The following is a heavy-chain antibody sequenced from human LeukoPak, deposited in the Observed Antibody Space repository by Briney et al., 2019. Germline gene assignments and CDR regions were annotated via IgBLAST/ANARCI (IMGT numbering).Heavy chain of an antibody. J-gene: IGHJ5*02. CDR1: GYTFTSYG. Sequence: ASVKVSCKASGYTFTSYGISWVRQAPGQGLEWMGWINPNSGGTNYAQKFQGRVTMTRDTSISTAYMELSRLRSDDTAVYYCAKTAMVRGVITRFDPWGQGTLVTVSS. D-gene: IGHD3-10*01. CDR2: INPNSGGT. CDR3: AKTAMVRGVITRFDP. V-gene: IGHV1-2*02.